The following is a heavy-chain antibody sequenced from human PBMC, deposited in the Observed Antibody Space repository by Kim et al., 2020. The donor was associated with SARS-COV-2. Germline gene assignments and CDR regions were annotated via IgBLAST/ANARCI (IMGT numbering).Heavy chain of an antibody. CDR1: GGSISSGGYY. CDR3: ARSTAQGSWDRTVDY. Sequence: SETLSLTCTVSGGSISSGGYYWSWIHQHPGKGLEWIGYIYYSGSTYYNPSLKSRVTISVDTSKNQFSLKLSSVTAADTAVYYCARSTAQGSWDRTVDYWGQGTLVTVSS. J-gene: IGHJ4*02. CDR2: IYYSGST. V-gene: IGHV4-31*03. D-gene: IGHD6-13*01.